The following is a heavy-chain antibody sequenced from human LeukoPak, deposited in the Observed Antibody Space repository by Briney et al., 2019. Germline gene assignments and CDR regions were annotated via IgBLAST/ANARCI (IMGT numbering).Heavy chain of an antibody. V-gene: IGHV1-18*01. D-gene: IGHD3-22*01. Sequence: ASVKVSCKASGYTFTSYGISWVRQAPGQGLEWMGWVSAYNGNTNYAQKLQGRVTMPTDTSTSTAYMELRSLRSDDTAVYYCARGPYDSSGYYPRPSSDFDYWGQGTLVTVSS. CDR2: VSAYNGNT. CDR3: ARGPYDSSGYYPRPSSDFDY. CDR1: GYTFTSYG. J-gene: IGHJ4*02.